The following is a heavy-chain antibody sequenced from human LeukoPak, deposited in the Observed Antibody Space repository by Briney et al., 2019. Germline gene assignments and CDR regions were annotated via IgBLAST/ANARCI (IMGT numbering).Heavy chain of an antibody. Sequence: SETLSLTCAVYGGSFSGYYWSWIRQPPGKGLEWIGEINHSGSTNYNPSLKSRVTISVDTSKNQFSLKLSSVTAADTAVYYCVRPRGGATKRSLDYWGQGTLVTVSS. CDR3: VRPRGGATKRSLDY. CDR2: INHSGST. J-gene: IGHJ4*02. D-gene: IGHD1-26*01. V-gene: IGHV4-34*01. CDR1: GGSFSGYY.